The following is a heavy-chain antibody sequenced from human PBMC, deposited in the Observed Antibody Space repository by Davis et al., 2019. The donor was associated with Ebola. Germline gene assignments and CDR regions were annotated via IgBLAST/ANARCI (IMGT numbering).Heavy chain of an antibody. CDR3: AKEFLYSSSWYSFDY. J-gene: IGHJ4*02. D-gene: IGHD6-13*01. V-gene: IGHV3-30*02. Sequence: GGSLRLSCAASGFTFSSYSMNWVRQAPGKGLEWVAFVRSHGSDDHYADSVKGRFTISRDNSKNTLYLQMNSLRAEDTALYYCAKEFLYSSSWYSFDYWGQGTLVTVSS. CDR1: GFTFSSYS. CDR2: VRSHGSDD.